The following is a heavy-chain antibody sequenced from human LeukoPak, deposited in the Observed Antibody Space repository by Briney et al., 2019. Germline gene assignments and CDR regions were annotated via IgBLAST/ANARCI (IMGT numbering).Heavy chain of an antibody. CDR3: ARRARYCSSTSCYPNFDY. D-gene: IGHD2-2*01. CDR2: MNPNSGNT. V-gene: IGHV1-8*03. CDR1: GYTFTSYD. Sequence: ASVKVSCKASGYTFTSYDINWVRQATGQGLEWMGWMNPNSGNTGYAQKFQGRVTITRNTSISTAYMELSSLRSEDTAVYYCARRARYCSSTSCYPNFDYWGQGTLVTVSP. J-gene: IGHJ4*02.